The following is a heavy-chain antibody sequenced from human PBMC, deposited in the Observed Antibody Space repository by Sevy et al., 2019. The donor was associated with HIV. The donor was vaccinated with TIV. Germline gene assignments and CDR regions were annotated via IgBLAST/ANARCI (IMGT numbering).Heavy chain of an antibody. Sequence: GGSLRLSCAASGFTFSSYGMHWVCQAPGKGLELVAVISYDGSNKYYADSVKGRFTISRDNSKNTLYLQMYSLSAEDTAVYYCAKDGMGAAAGAFDYWGQGTLVTVSS. CDR2: ISYDGSNK. V-gene: IGHV3-30*18. D-gene: IGHD6-13*01. CDR3: AKDGMGAAAGAFDY. J-gene: IGHJ4*02. CDR1: GFTFSSYG.